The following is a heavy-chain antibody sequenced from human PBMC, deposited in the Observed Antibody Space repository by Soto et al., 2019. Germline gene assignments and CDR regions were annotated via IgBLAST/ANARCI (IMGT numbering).Heavy chain of an antibody. V-gene: IGHV1-18*01. D-gene: IGHD1-1*01. J-gene: IGHJ5*02. CDR3: ARDLLYTRSPDSWFDH. Sequence: XSVKLSCNTCCYTSFSYGMNCVRQAPGQGLEWMGWISPGSGNIIYAQKFQGRVTLTTDTSTSTVFMDLRSLRFDDTAVYYCARDLLYTRSPDSWFDHWGQGTLVTVSS. CDR1: CYTSFSYG. CDR2: ISPGSGNI.